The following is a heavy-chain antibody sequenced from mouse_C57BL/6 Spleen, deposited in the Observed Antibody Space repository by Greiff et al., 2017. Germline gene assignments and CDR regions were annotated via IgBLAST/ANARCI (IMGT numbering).Heavy chain of an antibody. CDR2: ISNGGGST. J-gene: IGHJ1*03. CDR1: GFTFSDYY. V-gene: IGHV5-12*01. CDR3: ARPPAYYSNYDGYFDV. Sequence: EVMLVESGGGLVQPGGSLKLSCAASGFTFSDYYMYWVRQTPEKRLEWVAYISNGGGSTYYPDTVKGRFTISRDNAKNTLYLQLSRLKSEDTAMYYCARPPAYYSNYDGYFDVWGTGTTVTVSS. D-gene: IGHD2-5*01.